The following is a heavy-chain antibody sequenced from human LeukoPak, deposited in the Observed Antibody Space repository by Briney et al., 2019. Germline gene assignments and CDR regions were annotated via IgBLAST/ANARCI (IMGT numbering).Heavy chain of an antibody. CDR2: ISYDGSNY. CDR1: GFTFSSYA. V-gene: IGHV3-30*01. CDR3: ARDRDYGGNSAFDY. D-gene: IGHD4-23*01. Sequence: GRSLRLSCAASGFTFSSYAMHWVRQAPGKGLEGVAVISYDGSNYYYADSGKGRFTISRDNSKNTLYLQMNSLRAEDTAVYYCARDRDYGGNSAFDYWGQGTLVTVSS. J-gene: IGHJ4*02.